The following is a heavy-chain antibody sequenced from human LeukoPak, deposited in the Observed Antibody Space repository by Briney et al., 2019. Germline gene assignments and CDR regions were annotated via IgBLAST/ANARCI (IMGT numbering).Heavy chain of an antibody. V-gene: IGHV3-23*01. J-gene: IGHJ4*02. CDR3: ARDRD. CDR1: GFTFSSHT. Sequence: GGSLRLSCAASGFTFSSHTMTWVRQAPGKGLEWVSCINESGGSTYYADSVKGRFTISRDNSKNTLHLQLNSLRAEDTAVYYCARDRDWGQGTLVTVSS. CDR2: INESGGST. D-gene: IGHD3-10*01.